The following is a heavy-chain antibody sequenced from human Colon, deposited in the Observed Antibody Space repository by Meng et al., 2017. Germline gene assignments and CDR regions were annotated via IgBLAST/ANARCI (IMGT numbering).Heavy chain of an antibody. Sequence: QVQLQESGPGLVKPSQTLSLTCTVSGGSISTSGHWWYWIRQHPGKGLEWIGYVFYSGSTQYNPSLKSRVSISVDTSKNQFSLKLYSMTAADTAVYYCARDMSGGYYWFDPWGQGTLVTVSS. J-gene: IGHJ5*02. CDR3: ARDMSGGYYWFDP. CDR1: GGSISTSGHW. V-gene: IGHV4-31*03. D-gene: IGHD3-22*01. CDR2: VFYSGST.